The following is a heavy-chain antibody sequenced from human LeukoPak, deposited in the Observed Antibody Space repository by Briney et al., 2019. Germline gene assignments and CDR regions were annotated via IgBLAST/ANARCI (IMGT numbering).Heavy chain of an antibody. J-gene: IGHJ3*02. CDR3: ARDLRDRSGYPDAFDI. V-gene: IGHV3-7*01. CDR1: GFTFSSYR. D-gene: IGHD3-22*01. Sequence: PGGSLRLSCAASGFTFSSYRMSWVRQAPGKGLEWVANIKQDGREKYYTDSVKGRFTISRDNAKNTLYLQMNSLRAEDTAVYYCARDLRDRSGYPDAFDIWGQGTMVTVSS. CDR2: IKQDGREK.